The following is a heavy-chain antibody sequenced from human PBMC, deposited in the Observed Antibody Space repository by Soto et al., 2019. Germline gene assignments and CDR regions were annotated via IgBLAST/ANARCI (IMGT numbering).Heavy chain of an antibody. Sequence: TGGSLRLSCAASGFTFCSHAMSWVRQAPGKGLEWVSAISGSGGSTYYADSVKGRFTISRDNSKNTLYLQMNSLRAEDTAVYYCAKDDPLTPPSIAAANYGMDVWGQGTTVTVSS. D-gene: IGHD6-13*01. CDR1: GFTFCSHA. J-gene: IGHJ6*02. V-gene: IGHV3-23*01. CDR2: ISGSGGST. CDR3: AKDDPLTPPSIAAANYGMDV.